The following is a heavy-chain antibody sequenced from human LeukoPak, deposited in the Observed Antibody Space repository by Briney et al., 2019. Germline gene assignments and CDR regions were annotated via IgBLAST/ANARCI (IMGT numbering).Heavy chain of an antibody. Sequence: GGSLRLSCEASGFTFFSYNMNWVRQAPGRGLEWVSSISSSSGSIYYADSVKGRFTISRDNAKNSLYLRMNSLRAEDTAVYYCARDYYSSGWYERGFDFWGQGTLVTVSS. CDR3: ARDYYSSGWYERGFDF. V-gene: IGHV3-21*01. D-gene: IGHD6-19*01. J-gene: IGHJ4*02. CDR2: ISSSSGSI. CDR1: GFTFFSYN.